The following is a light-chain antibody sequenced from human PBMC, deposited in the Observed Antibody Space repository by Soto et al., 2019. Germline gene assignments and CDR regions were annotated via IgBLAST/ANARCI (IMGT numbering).Light chain of an antibody. J-gene: IGLJ2*01. Sequence: QSALTQPRLVSGSPGQSVTISCTGTSSDVGGYDYVSWYQQHPGKAPKLMIYDVTKRPSGVPDRFSGSKSGNTASLTISGLQAEDEANYYCCSYAGRSDVVFGGGTKLTVL. V-gene: IGLV2-11*01. CDR2: DVT. CDR3: CSYAGRSDVV. CDR1: SSDVGGYDY.